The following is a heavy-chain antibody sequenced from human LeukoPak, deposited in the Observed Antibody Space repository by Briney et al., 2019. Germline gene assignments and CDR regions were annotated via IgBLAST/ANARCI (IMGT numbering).Heavy chain of an antibody. CDR1: GGSISSYY. Sequence: KPSETLSLTCTVSGGSISSYYQSWIRQPPGKGLEWIGYIYYSGSTNYNPSLKSRVTISVDTSKNQFSRKLSSVTAADTAVYYCAQIYYDFWSGYFGRTGWFDPWGQGTLVTVSS. CDR2: IYYSGST. CDR3: AQIYYDFWSGYFGRTGWFDP. J-gene: IGHJ5*02. V-gene: IGHV4-59*01. D-gene: IGHD3-3*01.